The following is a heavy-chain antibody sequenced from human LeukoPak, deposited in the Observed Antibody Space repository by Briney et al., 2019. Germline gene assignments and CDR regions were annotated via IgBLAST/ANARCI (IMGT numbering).Heavy chain of an antibody. J-gene: IGHJ4*02. CDR1: GFTFSSYA. V-gene: IGHV3-23*01. Sequence: GGSLRLSCAASGFTFSSYAMSWVRQAPGKGLEWVSAISGSGGSTYYADSVKGRFTISRHNSKNTLYLQMNSLRAEDTAVYYCARGSGVDYLRYFDYWGQGTLVTVSS. CDR2: ISGSGGST. CDR3: ARGSGVDYLRYFDY. D-gene: IGHD2-21*02.